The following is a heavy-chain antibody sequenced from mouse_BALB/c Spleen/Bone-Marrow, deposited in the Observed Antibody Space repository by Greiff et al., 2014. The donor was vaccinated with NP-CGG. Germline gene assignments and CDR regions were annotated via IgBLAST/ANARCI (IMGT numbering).Heavy chain of an antibody. CDR3: TREGLLRLRYFDY. V-gene: IGHV1-5*01. J-gene: IGHJ2*01. Sequence: VQLQQSGTVLARPGASVKMSCKASGYTFTSYWMHWVKQRPGQGLEWIGAIYPGNSDTSYNQKFKGKAKLTAVTSTSTAYMEPSSLTNEDSAVYYCTREGLLRLRYFDYWGQGTTLTVSS. CDR2: IYPGNSDT. CDR1: GYTFTSYW. D-gene: IGHD1-2*01.